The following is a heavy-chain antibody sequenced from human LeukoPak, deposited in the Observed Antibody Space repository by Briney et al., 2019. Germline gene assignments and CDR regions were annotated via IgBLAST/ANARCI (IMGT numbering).Heavy chain of an antibody. Sequence: PGGSLRLSCAASGFTVSSNYMSWVRQAPGKGLEWVSVIYSGGSTYYADSVKSRFTISRDNSKNTPYLQMNSLRAEDTAVYYCARDDSNSGGYWGQGTLVTVSS. D-gene: IGHD4-11*01. CDR1: GFTVSSNY. CDR3: ARDDSNSGGY. CDR2: IYSGGST. J-gene: IGHJ4*02. V-gene: IGHV3-53*01.